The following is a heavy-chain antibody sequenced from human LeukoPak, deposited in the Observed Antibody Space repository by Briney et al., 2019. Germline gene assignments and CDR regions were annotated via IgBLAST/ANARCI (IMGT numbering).Heavy chain of an antibody. Sequence: SQILSLTCTVSGGSISSGSYYWSWIRQPAGKGLEWIGRIYTSESTNYNPSLKSRVTISVDTSKNQFSLKLSSVTAADTAVYYCATYSSSWRSFDYWGQGTLVTVSS. D-gene: IGHD6-13*01. CDR1: GGSISSGSYY. J-gene: IGHJ4*02. CDR3: ATYSSSWRSFDY. V-gene: IGHV4-61*02. CDR2: IYTSEST.